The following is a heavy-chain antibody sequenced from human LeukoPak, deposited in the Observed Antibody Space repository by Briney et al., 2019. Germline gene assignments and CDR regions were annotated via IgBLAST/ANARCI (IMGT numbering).Heavy chain of an antibody. Sequence: ASVKVSCKASGGTFSSYAISWVRQAPGQGLEWMGGIIPIFGTANYAQKFQGRVTITADESTSTAYMELSSLRSDDTAVYYCARDDELGSNFDYWGQGTLVTVSS. CDR3: ARDDELGSNFDY. V-gene: IGHV1-69*13. D-gene: IGHD1-26*01. CDR1: GGTFSSYA. J-gene: IGHJ4*02. CDR2: IIPIFGTA.